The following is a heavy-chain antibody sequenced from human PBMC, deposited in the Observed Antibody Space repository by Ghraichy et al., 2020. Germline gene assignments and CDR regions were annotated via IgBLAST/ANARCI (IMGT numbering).Heavy chain of an antibody. J-gene: IGHJ6*02. V-gene: IGHV1-46*03. D-gene: IGHD6-13*01. CDR2: INPSGGST. Sequence: ASVKVSCKASGYTFVGYYMHWVRQAPGQGLEWMGIINPSGGSTTFAQKFQDRVTMTSDTSTSTVYMELSSLRSEDSAVYYCARWYSSNYPRVHGMDVWGQGTAVTVSS. CDR3: ARWYSSNYPRVHGMDV. CDR1: GYTFVGYY.